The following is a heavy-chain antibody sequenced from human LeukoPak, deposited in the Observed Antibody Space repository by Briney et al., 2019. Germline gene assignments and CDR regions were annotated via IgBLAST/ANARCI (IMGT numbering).Heavy chain of an antibody. J-gene: IGHJ6*03. D-gene: IGHD2-2*01. Sequence: SETLSLTCTVSGGSISSYYWSWIRQPPGKGLEWIGYIYYSGSTNYNPSLKSRVTISVDTSKNQFSLKLSSVTAADTAVYYCARYTSCYEGISKCAYYYYIDVWGKGTTVTVSS. V-gene: IGHV4-59*01. CDR1: GGSISSYY. CDR2: IYYSGST. CDR3: ARYTSCYEGISKCAYYYYIDV.